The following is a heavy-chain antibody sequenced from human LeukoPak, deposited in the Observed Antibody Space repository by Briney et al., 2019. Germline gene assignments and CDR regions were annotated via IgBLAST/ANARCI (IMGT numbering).Heavy chain of an antibody. V-gene: IGHV3-9*03. D-gene: IGHD5-18*01. J-gene: IGHJ4*02. CDR2: ISWNSGSI. Sequence: PGRSLRLSCAASGFTFDDYAMHWVRQAPGKGLEWVSGISWNSGSIGYADSVKGRFTISRDNAKNSLYLQMNSLRAEDMALYYWAKDSERDTTMVTDYWGQGTLVTVSP. CDR1: GFTFDDYA. CDR3: AKDSERDTTMVTDY.